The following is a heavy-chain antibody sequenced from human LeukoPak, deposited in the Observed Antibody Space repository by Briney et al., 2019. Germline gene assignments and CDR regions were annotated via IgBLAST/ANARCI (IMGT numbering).Heavy chain of an antibody. CDR3: FGLLGSFFDY. CDR2: IYYSGST. D-gene: IGHD3-10*01. Sequence: KPSETLSLTCTVSGGSISSSSYYWGWIRQPPGKGLEWIGSIYYSGSTYYNPSLKSRVTIFVDTSKNQFSLKLSSLTAADTAVYYWFGLLGSFFDYWGQGTLVTVSS. J-gene: IGHJ4*02. V-gene: IGHV4-39*01. CDR1: GGSISSSSYY.